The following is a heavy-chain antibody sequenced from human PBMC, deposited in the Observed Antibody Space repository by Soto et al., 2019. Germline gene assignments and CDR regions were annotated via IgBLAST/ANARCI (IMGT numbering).Heavy chain of an antibody. CDR3: VRGDAGYFDYGMDV. CDR1: GFMFSCYD. D-gene: IGHD2-21*02. CDR2: LGSAGDT. Sequence: PGGSLRLSCAASGFMFSCYDMHWVLQATGKGLEWVSTLGSAGDTYYPGSVKGRFTISRANAKNSLYLQMNSLRAGDTAVYYCVRGDAGYFDYGMDVWGQGTTVAVSS. J-gene: IGHJ6*02. V-gene: IGHV3-13*01.